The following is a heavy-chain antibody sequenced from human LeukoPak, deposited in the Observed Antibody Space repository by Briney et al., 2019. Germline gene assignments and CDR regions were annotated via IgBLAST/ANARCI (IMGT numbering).Heavy chain of an antibody. CDR3: ARVVTYYYYYYMDV. V-gene: IGHV4-31*03. J-gene: IGHJ6*03. CDR2: IYYSGST. D-gene: IGHD2-21*02. Sequence: PSETLSLTCTVSGGSISRGGYYWSWIRQHPGKGLEWIGYIYYSGSTYYNPSLKSRVTISVDTSKNQFSLKLSSVTAADTAVYYCARVVTYYYYYYMDVWGQGTTVTVSS. CDR1: GGSISRGGYY.